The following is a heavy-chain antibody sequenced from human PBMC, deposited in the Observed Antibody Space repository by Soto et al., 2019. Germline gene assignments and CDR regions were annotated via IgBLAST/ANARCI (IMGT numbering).Heavy chain of an antibody. J-gene: IGHJ4*02. V-gene: IGHV1-69*13. CDR3: ARANTYYDFWSGYKSTNIYFEY. CDR1: VGTFSIDA. D-gene: IGHD3-3*01. Sequence: SVXGACKSSVGTFSIDAVSCCLQAPGQGLDCIGGIIPIFGTANYAQKFQGRVTITAEESTSTAYMELSSLRSEDTAVYYCARANTYYDFWSGYKSTNIYFEYRGQRTLV. CDR2: IIPIFGTA.